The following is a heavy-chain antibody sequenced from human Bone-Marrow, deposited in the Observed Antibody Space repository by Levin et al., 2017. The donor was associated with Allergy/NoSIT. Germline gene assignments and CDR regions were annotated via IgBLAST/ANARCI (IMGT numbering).Heavy chain of an antibody. CDR2: IYYSGTT. D-gene: IGHD3-10*01. CDR1: GDSISRSTYY. J-gene: IGHJ4*02. V-gene: IGHV4-39*01. CDR3: GRGNDGSGTYADY. Sequence: SETLSLTCTVSGDSISRSTYYWGWIRQPPGKGLEWIGNIYYSGTTYYNPSLKSRVTISADSSKNHLSLKVMSVTATDTAVYYWGRGNDGSGTYADYWGQGTLVTVSS.